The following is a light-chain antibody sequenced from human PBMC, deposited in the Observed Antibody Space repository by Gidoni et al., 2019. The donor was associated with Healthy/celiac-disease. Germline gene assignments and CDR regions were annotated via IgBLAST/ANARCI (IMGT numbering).Light chain of an antibody. CDR2: KAS. V-gene: IGKV1-5*03. CDR3: QQYDSYLWT. J-gene: IGKJ1*01. Sequence: DIQMTQSPSTLSASVADRVTLTCRTSRSISSRLAWYQQKPGKAPKLLIYKASSLASGVPARFSGSGSGTEFTLTISSLQPDDFAAYYCQQYDSYLWTFGRGTKVEIK. CDR1: RSISSR.